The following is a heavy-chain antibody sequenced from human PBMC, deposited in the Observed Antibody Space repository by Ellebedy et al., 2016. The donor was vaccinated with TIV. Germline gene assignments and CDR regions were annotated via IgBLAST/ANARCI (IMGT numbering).Heavy chain of an antibody. CDR3: AAVEATTYYFDY. CDR2: IYSGGST. D-gene: IGHD1-26*01. CDR1: GFTVSSNY. Sequence: GESLKISCAASGFTVSSNYMSWVRQAPGRGLEWVSVIYSGGSTYYADSVKGRFTISRDTSKNTLYLQMNSLRAEDTAVYYCAAVEATTYYFDYWGQGTLVTVSS. V-gene: IGHV3-53*01. J-gene: IGHJ4*02.